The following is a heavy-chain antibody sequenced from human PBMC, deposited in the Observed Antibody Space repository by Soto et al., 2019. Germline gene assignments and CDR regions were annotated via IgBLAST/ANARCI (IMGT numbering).Heavy chain of an antibody. CDR3: ARESEDLTSNFDY. J-gene: IGHJ4*02. Sequence: PVGFLRLSCAASGFIFTRYSMNWVRQAPGKGLEWVSSISSTTNYIYYGDSMKGRFTISRDNAKNSLYLEMNSLRAEDTAVYYCARESEDLTSNFDYWGQGTLVTVSS. CDR1: GFIFTRYS. CDR2: ISSTTNYI. V-gene: IGHV3-21*06.